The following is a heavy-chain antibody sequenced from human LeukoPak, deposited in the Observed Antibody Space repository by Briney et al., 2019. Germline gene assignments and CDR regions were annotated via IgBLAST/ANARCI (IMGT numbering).Heavy chain of an antibody. V-gene: IGHV3-23*01. J-gene: IGHJ5*02. CDR3: AKAGCSGGSCYSWFDP. Sequence: GGSLRLSCAASGFTFSSYAMHWVRQAPGKGLEWVSAISGSGGSTYYADSVKGRFTISRDNSKNTLYLQMNSLRAEDTAVYYCAKAGCSGGSCYSWFDPWGQGTLVTVSS. CDR1: GFTFSSYA. D-gene: IGHD2-15*01. CDR2: ISGSGGST.